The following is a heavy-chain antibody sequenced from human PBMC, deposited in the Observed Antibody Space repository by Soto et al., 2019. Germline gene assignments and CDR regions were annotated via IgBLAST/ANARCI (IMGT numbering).Heavy chain of an antibody. CDR2: IIPIFGTA. D-gene: IGHD2-21*01. J-gene: IGHJ6*02. CDR3: AREVIPSGDYYYYGMDV. V-gene: IGHV1-69*13. Sequence: SVKVSCKASGGTFSSYAISWVRQAPGQGLEWMGGIIPIFGTANYAQKFQGRVTITADESTSTAYMELSSLRSEDTAVYYCAREVIPSGDYYYYGMDVWGQGTTVTVSS. CDR1: GGTFSSYA.